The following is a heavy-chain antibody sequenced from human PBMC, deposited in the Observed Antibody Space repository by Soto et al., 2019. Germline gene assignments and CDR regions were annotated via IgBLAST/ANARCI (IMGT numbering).Heavy chain of an antibody. D-gene: IGHD1-1*01. Sequence: SLNLYRTASGSFFNVYYIYWVRLAPGQGLEWMGWINPYNGGANFAQEFQGRVTMTRDTSLSIVYMEVTRLTYDDTSVYYCARNNYNYSVLAFRVNGTTVIAP. CDR2: INPYNGGA. V-gene: IGHV1-2*02. J-gene: IGHJ6*03. CDR3: ARNNYNYSVLAF. CDR1: GSFFNVYY.